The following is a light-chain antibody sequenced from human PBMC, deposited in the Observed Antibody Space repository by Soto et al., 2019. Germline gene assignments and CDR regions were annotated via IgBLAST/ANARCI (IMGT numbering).Light chain of an antibody. CDR2: AAS. CDR3: QQSYSTPPT. CDR1: QSISSY. J-gene: IGKJ1*01. V-gene: IGKV1-39*01. Sequence: DIQMTQSPSSLSASVGDRVTITCRASQSISSYLNWYQQKQGKAPKLLIYAASSLQSGVPSRFSVCGSETDFPLTISSLQPEDFATYYCQQSYSTPPTFGQGTKVEI.